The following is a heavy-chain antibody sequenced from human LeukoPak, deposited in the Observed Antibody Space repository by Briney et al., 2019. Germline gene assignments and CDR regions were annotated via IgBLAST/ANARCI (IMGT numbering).Heavy chain of an antibody. CDR1: GGSISSSNW. CDR2: IYHSGST. Sequence: PSETLSLTCAVSGGSISSSNWWSWVRQPPGKGLEWIGEIYHSGSTNYNPSLKSRVTISVDKSKNQFSLKLSSVTAADTAVYYCARQTYGSGSYYTPVGYYYYMDVWAKGPRSPSP. CDR3: ARQTYGSGSYYTPVGYYYYMDV. J-gene: IGHJ6*03. V-gene: IGHV4-4*02. D-gene: IGHD3-10*01.